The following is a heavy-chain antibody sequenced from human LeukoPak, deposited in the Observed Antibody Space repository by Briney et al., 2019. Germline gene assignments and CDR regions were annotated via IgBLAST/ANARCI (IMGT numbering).Heavy chain of an antibody. CDR2: IYYSVST. D-gene: IGHD6-19*01. Sequence: SETLSLTCTVSGGSISSYFWSWIRQPPGKGLEWIGYIYYSVSTNYNPSLKSRVTISVDTSKNQFSPRLSSVTAADTAVYYCARPYSSGWYGAFDIWGQGTMVTVSS. J-gene: IGHJ3*02. V-gene: IGHV4-59*08. CDR1: GGSISSYF. CDR3: ARPYSSGWYGAFDI.